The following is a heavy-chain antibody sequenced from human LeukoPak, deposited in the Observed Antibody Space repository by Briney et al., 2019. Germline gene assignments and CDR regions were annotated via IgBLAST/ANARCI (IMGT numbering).Heavy chain of an antibody. V-gene: IGHV3-30*03. CDR1: GFTFSSYG. J-gene: IGHJ4*02. CDR2: ISYDGSNK. Sequence: QPGRSLRLSCAASGFTFSSYGMHWVRQAPGKGLEWVAVISYDGSNKYYADSVKGRFTISRDNSKNTLYLQMNSLRAEDTAVYYCAREISGSLENDYWGQGTLVTVSS. CDR3: AREISGSLENDY. D-gene: IGHD1-26*01.